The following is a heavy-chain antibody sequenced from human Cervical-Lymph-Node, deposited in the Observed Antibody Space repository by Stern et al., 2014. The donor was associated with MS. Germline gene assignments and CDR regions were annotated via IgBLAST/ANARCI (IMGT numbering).Heavy chain of an antibody. J-gene: IGHJ2*01. CDR3: AGMVRDDWYFDL. V-gene: IGHV1-24*01. Sequence: VQLVQSGAEVKKPGASVKVSCKVSGYTLTELSMHLVRHAPGHGLEWMGGFCPEDGETIYAQEFQGRVTLTEDETASTAYMELSSLRSEDTAVYYCAGMVRDDWYFDLWGRGTLVTVSS. CDR1: GYTLTELS. CDR2: FCPEDGET. D-gene: IGHD3-10*01.